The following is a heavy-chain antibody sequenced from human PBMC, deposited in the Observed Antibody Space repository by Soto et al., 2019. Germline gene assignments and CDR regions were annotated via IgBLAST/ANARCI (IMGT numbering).Heavy chain of an antibody. CDR2: MNPNSGNT. V-gene: IGHV1-8*01. D-gene: IGHD2-15*01. CDR3: AREGRTGCYPCEWFDP. CDR1: GYTFTSYD. Sequence: ASVKVSCKASGYTFTSYDINWVRQATGQGLEWMGWMNPNSGNTGYAQKFQGRVTVTRNTSISTAYMEPSSLRSEDTAVYYCAREGRTGCYPCEWFDPWGQGTLVTVSS. J-gene: IGHJ5*02.